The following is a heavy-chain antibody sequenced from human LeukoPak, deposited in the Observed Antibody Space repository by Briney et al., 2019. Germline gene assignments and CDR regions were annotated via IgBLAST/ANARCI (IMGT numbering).Heavy chain of an antibody. CDR1: GGSISSGGYS. D-gene: IGHD6-13*01. V-gene: IGHV4-30-2*01. CDR3: ARGTQGGSSLVLDY. J-gene: IGHJ4*02. Sequence: PSQTLSLTCAVSGGSISSGGYSWSWIRQPPGKGLEWIGYIYHSGSTYYNPSLKSRVTISVDRPKNQFSLKLSSVTAADTAVYYCARGTQGGSSLVLDYWGQGTLVTVSS. CDR2: IYHSGST.